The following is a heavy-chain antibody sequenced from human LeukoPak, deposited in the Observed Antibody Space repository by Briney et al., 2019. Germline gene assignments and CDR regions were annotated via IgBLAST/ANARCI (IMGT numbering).Heavy chain of an antibody. D-gene: IGHD3-22*01. V-gene: IGHV3-30*18. J-gene: IGHJ4*02. CDR1: GFTFSSYG. CDR2: ISYDGSNK. Sequence: GGSLRLSCAASGFTFSSYGMHWVRQAPGKGLEWVAVISYDGSNKYYADSVKGRFTISRDNSKNTLYLQMNSLRAEDTAVYYCAKLMEVVVVIPSFDYWGQGTLVTVSS. CDR3: AKLMEVVVVIPSFDY.